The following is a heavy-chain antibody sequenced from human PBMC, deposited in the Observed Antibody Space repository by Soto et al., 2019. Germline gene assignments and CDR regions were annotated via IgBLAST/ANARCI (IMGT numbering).Heavy chain of an antibody. CDR2: ISSDGINK. J-gene: IGHJ4*02. CDR3: ARGAANYVDY. Sequence: QVQLVESGGGVVQPGRSVRLSCAAAGFTFSSNAMDWVRQAPGKGLEWVAAISSDGINKYYADSVKGRFTISRDNSKNTLYLQMNSLRVEDTAVFYCARGAANYVDYWGQGILVTVSS. V-gene: IGHV3-30-3*01. CDR1: GFTFSSNA. D-gene: IGHD6-25*01.